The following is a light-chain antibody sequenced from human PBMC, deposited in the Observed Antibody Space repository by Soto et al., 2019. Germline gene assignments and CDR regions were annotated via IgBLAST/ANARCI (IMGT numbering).Light chain of an antibody. V-gene: IGKV3-11*01. CDR2: DAS. CDR3: QQYNNWPPIT. J-gene: IGKJ5*01. CDR1: QSVSSY. Sequence: IVLTQSPSTLSLSPGERATLSCRASQSVSSYLAWYQQKPGQAPRLLIYDASNRATGISARFSGSGSGTDFTLTISSLEPEDFAVYYCQQYNNWPPITFGQGTRLEIK.